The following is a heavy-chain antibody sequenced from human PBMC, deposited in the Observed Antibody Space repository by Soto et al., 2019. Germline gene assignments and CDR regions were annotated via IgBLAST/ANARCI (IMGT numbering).Heavy chain of an antibody. CDR2: IIPIFGTA. Sequence: ASVKVSCKASGGTFSSYAISWVRQAPGQGLEWMGGIIPIFGTANYAQKFQGRVTITADESTSTAYMELSSLRSEDTAVYYCARYHPGELPGGGYYYGMDVWGQGTTVTVSS. CDR1: GGTFSSYA. CDR3: ARYHPGELPGGGYYYGMDV. J-gene: IGHJ6*02. D-gene: IGHD1-26*01. V-gene: IGHV1-69*13.